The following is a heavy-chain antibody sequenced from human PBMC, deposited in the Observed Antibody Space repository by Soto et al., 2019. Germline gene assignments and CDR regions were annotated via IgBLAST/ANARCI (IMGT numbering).Heavy chain of an antibody. Sequence: QITLKESGPTLVKSTQTLTLTCTFSGFSLSTSGVGVGWIRQPPGKALEWLALIYWDDDKRYSPSLKSRLTIPKDTSKNQVVLKMTNRDPVATATYSCALSPPATGWFDPGGQGTLVTVSS. V-gene: IGHV2-5*02. CDR3: ALSPPATGWFDP. CDR1: GFSLSTSGVG. J-gene: IGHJ5*02. CDR2: IYWDDDK.